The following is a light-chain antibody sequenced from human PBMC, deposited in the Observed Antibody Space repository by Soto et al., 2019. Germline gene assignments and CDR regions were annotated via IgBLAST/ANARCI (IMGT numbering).Light chain of an antibody. CDR2: GAS. V-gene: IGKV1-39*01. CDR1: QSSSSH. J-gene: IGKJ2*01. Sequence: DIQMTQSPSSLSASVGDRVTITCRASQSSSSHLNWYQQKSGKVPNLLIFGASSLQSGVPSRFSGSGSGTDFTLTISSLQPEDFATYYCQQSYRTPYTFGQGTKLEIK. CDR3: QQSYRTPYT.